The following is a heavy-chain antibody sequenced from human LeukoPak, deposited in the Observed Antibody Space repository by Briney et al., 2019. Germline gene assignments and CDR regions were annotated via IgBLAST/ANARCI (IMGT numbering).Heavy chain of an antibody. D-gene: IGHD6-13*01. Sequence: SETLSLTCTVSGGSISSSSYYWGWIRQPPGKGLEWIGSIYYSGSTYYNPSLKSRVTISVDTSKNQFSLKLSSVTAADTAVYCCARRRQQRAANWFDPWGQGTLVTVSS. V-gene: IGHV4-39*01. CDR1: GGSISSSSYY. J-gene: IGHJ5*02. CDR3: ARRRQQRAANWFDP. CDR2: IYYSGST.